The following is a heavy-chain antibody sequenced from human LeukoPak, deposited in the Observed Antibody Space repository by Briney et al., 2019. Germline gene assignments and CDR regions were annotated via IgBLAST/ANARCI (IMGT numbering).Heavy chain of an antibody. D-gene: IGHD5-24*01. Sequence: GGSLRLSCAASGFAFSTYAMTWVRQAPGKGLEWVSAITGSGVATYYADYVKDRFTISRDNSKNTLYLQMSSLRADDTATYYYTNAIGYSRALPYDYWGQGTLVIVSP. J-gene: IGHJ4*02. CDR1: GFAFSTYA. V-gene: IGHV3-23*01. CDR2: ITGSGVAT. CDR3: TNAIGYSRALPYDY.